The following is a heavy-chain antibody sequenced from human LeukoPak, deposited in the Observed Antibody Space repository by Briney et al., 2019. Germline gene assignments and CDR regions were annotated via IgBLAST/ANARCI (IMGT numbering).Heavy chain of an antibody. CDR2: INHSGST. CDR3: ARGLGRTAYYYYGMDV. CDR1: GGSISSYY. J-gene: IGHJ6*02. V-gene: IGHV4-34*01. Sequence: PSETLSLTCTVSGGSISSYYWSWIRQPPGKGLEWIGEINHSGSTNYNPSLKSRVTISVDTSKNQFSLKLSSVTAADTAVYYCARGLGRTAYYYYGMDVWGQGTTVTVSS. D-gene: IGHD1-26*01.